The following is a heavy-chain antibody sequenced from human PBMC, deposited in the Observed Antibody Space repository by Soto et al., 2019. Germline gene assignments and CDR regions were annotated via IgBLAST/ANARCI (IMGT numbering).Heavy chain of an antibody. CDR2: ISYDGSDQ. V-gene: IGHV3-30*18. CDR1: TFTFSDFG. Sequence: QVQVEEFGGGVVQPGRSLRLSCAGPTFTFSDFGFHWVRQAPGKGLEWVAMISYDGSDQYYGDSVQGRFTIYRDASKNTVDLQMNSLRAEDTAMYYCAKSSYCKGGRCFPQYWGPGTLVTVSS. J-gene: IGHJ4*02. CDR3: AKSSYCKGGRCFPQY. D-gene: IGHD2-15*01.